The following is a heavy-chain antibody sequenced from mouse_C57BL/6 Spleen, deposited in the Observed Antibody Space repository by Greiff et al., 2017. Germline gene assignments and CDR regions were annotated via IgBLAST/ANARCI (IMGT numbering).Heavy chain of an antibody. CDR3: ALYPGAFDY. Sequence: VQLQQPGAELVKPGASVKMSCKASGYTFTSYWITWVKQRPGQGLEWIGDIYPGSGSTNYNEKFKSKATLTVDTSSSTAYMQLSSLSSEDAAVYYCALYPGAFDYWGQGTTLTVSS. D-gene: IGHD2-1*01. CDR1: GYTFTSYW. V-gene: IGHV1-55*01. CDR2: IYPGSGST. J-gene: IGHJ2*01.